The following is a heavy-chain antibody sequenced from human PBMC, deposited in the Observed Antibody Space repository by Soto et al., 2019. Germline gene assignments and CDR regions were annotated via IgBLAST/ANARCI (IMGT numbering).Heavy chain of an antibody. CDR1: GFTFSSYW. J-gene: IGHJ3*02. D-gene: IGHD6-25*01. Sequence: QPGGSLRLSCAASGFTFSSYWMHWVHQAPGKGLVWVSRINSDGSSTSYADSVKGRFTISRDNAKNTLYLQMNSLRAEDTAVYYCARSLSGDPFDIWGQGTMVTVSS. V-gene: IGHV3-74*01. CDR2: INSDGSST. CDR3: ARSLSGDPFDI.